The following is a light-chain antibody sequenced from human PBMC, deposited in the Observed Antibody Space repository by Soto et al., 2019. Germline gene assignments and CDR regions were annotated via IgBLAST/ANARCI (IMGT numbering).Light chain of an antibody. Sequence: EIVLTQSPATLSLSPGERATLSCRASQSVSSYLAWYQQKPGQAPRLLIYDASNRATGIPARFSGSGSGTDFTLTISSLEPEDVAVDYCQQRSNWPPFTFGPGTKVDIK. CDR3: QQRSNWPPFT. CDR1: QSVSSY. J-gene: IGKJ3*01. CDR2: DAS. V-gene: IGKV3-11*01.